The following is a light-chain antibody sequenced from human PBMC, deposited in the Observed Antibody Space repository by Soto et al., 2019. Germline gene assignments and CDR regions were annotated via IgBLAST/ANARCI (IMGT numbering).Light chain of an antibody. Sequence: DIQMTQSPSALSASVGDRVTITCRASQSVRNWLAWYRQKPGEAPKLLIYEGSTLDSGVPSRFSGSGSGTEFTLTISSLQPDDFATFYCQQYDTFSRTFGQGTKVEVK. J-gene: IGKJ1*01. CDR3: QQYDTFSRT. V-gene: IGKV1-5*03. CDR2: EGS. CDR1: QSVRNW.